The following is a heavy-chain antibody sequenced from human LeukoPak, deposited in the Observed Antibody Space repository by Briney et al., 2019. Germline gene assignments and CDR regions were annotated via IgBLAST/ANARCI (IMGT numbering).Heavy chain of an antibody. CDR3: ARDGYYYDSSGYYYGRRDAFDI. CDR1: GGSISSSSYY. V-gene: IGHV4-39*07. D-gene: IGHD3-22*01. Sequence: PSETLSLTCTVSGGSISSSSYYWGWIRQPPGKGLEWIGSIYYSGSTYYNPSLKSRVIISVDTSKNQFSLKLSSVTAADTAVYYCARDGYYYDSSGYYYGRRDAFDIWGQGTMVTVSS. CDR2: IYYSGST. J-gene: IGHJ3*02.